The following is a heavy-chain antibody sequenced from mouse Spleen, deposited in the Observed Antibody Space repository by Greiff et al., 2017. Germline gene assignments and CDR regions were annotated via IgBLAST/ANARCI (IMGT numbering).Heavy chain of an antibody. Sequence: VQLQQSGAELVRPGTSVKVSCKASGYAFTDYLIEWVKQRPGQGLEWIGVINPGSGGTNYNEKFKGKATLTADKSSSTAYMQLRSLTSADSAVYVCVRRGFDYWGQGTTLTVSS. CDR2: INPGSGGT. V-gene: IGHV1-54*01. CDR3: VRRGFDY. CDR1: GYAFTDYL. J-gene: IGHJ2*01.